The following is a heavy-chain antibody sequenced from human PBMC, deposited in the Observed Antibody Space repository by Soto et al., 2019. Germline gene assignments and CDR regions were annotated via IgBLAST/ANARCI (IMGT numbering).Heavy chain of an antibody. CDR3: XRDLKLIYYYDSSGPDY. CDR1: GFTFSSYS. V-gene: IGHV3-48*02. D-gene: IGHD3-22*01. CDR2: ISSSSSTI. J-gene: IGHJ4*02. Sequence: GGSLRLSCAASGFTFSSYSMNWVRQAPGKGLEWVSYISSSSSTIYYADSVKGRFTISRDNAKNSLYLQMNSLRDEDTAVYYCXRDLKLIYYYDSSGPDYWGQGTLVTVSS.